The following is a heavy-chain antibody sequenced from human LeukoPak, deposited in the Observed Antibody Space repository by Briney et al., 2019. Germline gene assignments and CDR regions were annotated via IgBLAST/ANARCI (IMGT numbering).Heavy chain of an antibody. CDR1: GGSFSGYY. D-gene: IGHD2-2*02. CDR3: ARAIGYCSSTSFYTGAFDI. J-gene: IGHJ3*02. V-gene: IGHV4-34*01. CDR2: INHSGST. Sequence: SETLSLTCAVYGGSFSGYYRSWIRQPPGKGLEWIGEINHSGSTNYNPSLKSRVTISVDTSKNQFSLKLSSVTAADTAVYYCARAIGYCSSTSFYTGAFDIWGQGTMVTVSS.